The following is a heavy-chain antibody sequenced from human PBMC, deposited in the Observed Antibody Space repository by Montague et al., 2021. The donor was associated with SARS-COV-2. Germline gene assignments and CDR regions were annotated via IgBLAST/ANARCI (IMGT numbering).Heavy chain of an antibody. CDR3: ARQSVNYYDSSGYPFDY. J-gene: IGHJ4*02. D-gene: IGHD3-22*01. CDR2: IYYSGST. CDR1: GGSISSGSYY. V-gene: IGHV4-39*01. Sequence: SETLSLTCTVSGGSISSGSYYWGWIRQPPGKGLEWIGSIYYSGSTYYNPSLKSRVTISVDTSKNQFSLKLSSVTAADTAVYYCARQSVNYYDSSGYPFDYWGQGTLVTVSS.